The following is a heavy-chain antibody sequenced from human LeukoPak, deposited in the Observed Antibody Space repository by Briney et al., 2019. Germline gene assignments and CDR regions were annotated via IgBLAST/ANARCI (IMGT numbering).Heavy chain of an antibody. D-gene: IGHD3-22*01. CDR3: ASEVSRPYYYDSSGSDAFDI. Sequence: ASVKVSCKASGYTFTGYYMHWVRQAPGQGLEWMGWINPNSGGTNYAQKFQGRVTMTRDTSISTAYMELSRLRSDDTAVYYCASEVSRPYYYDSSGSDAFDIWGQGTTVTVSS. V-gene: IGHV1-2*02. CDR1: GYTFTGYY. CDR2: INPNSGGT. J-gene: IGHJ3*02.